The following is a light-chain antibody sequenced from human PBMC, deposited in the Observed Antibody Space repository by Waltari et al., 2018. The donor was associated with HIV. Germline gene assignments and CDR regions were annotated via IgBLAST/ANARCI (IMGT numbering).Light chain of an antibody. Sequence: EAVLTQSPVSLSVALGRPASISCRSSQSLIYTAGNPYLNWFHQRPGQSPSRLIYKISNRDSGVPDRFSASGSVTEFTLHISRVEAEDVGIFYCMQSTHWPGTFGQGTKVEIQ. CDR3: MQSTHWPGT. J-gene: IGKJ1*01. CDR2: KIS. CDR1: QSLIYTAGNPY. V-gene: IGKV2-30*01.